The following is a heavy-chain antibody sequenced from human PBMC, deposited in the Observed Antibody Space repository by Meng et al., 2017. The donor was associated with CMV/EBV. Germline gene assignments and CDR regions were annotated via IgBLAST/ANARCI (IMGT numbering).Heavy chain of an antibody. J-gene: IGHJ5*02. V-gene: IGHV4-39*01. CDR3: ARQGYYYDIGWFDP. CDR1: GGSISSSSYY. Sequence: SETLSLTCTVSGGSISSSSYYWGWIRQPPGKGLEWIGSIYYSGSTYYNPSLKRRATISVDTSKNQFSLKLSSVTAADTAVYYCARQGYYYDIGWFDPWGQGTLVTVSS. CDR2: IYYSGST. D-gene: IGHD3-22*01.